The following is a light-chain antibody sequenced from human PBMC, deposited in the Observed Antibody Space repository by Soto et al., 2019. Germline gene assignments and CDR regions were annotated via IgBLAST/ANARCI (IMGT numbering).Light chain of an antibody. CDR3: CSYAGSSTPV. CDR1: SSDVGSYNL. J-gene: IGLJ2*01. CDR2: EVS. Sequence: QSALTQPASVSGSPGQSITISCTGTSSDVGSYNLVSWYQQHPGKAPKLMIYEVSKRPSGVSNRFSASKSGNTASLTISGLQDEDEADYYCCSYAGSSTPVFGGGTKLTVL. V-gene: IGLV2-23*02.